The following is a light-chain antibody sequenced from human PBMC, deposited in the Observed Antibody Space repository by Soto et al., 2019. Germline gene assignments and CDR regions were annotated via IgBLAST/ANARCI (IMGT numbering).Light chain of an antibody. CDR1: SSDVGAYNS. Sequence: QSALTQPASGSGSPGQSIAISCTGTSSDVGAYNSVSWYQQYPGKAPKLMIHDVTNRPSGVSDRFSGSKSGNTASLTISGLEAEDEADYYCRSYTSSSSYVFGRGTKLTVL. J-gene: IGLJ1*01. V-gene: IGLV2-14*01. CDR2: DVT. CDR3: RSYTSSSSYV.